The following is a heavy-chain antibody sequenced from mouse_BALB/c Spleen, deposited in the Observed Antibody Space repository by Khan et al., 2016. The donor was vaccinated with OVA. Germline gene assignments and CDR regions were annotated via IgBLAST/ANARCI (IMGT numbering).Heavy chain of an antibody. CDR3: ARWFDGYSSLYAMDY. Sequence: VELVESGPGLVAPSQSLSITCTVSGFSLTTYGVHWVRQPPGKGLEWLVVIWSGGSTNYNSVLKSRLSISKDNSKSQVFLKMNSLQTDDTAMYYCARWFDGYSSLYAMDYWGQGTSVTVSS. D-gene: IGHD2-3*01. CDR1: GFSLTTYG. V-gene: IGHV2-6*02. J-gene: IGHJ4*01. CDR2: IWSGGST.